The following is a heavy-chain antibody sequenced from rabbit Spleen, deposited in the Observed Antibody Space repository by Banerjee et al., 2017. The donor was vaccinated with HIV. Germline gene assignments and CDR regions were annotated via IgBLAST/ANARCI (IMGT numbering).Heavy chain of an antibody. V-gene: IGHV1S45*01. CDR1: GFSFSSSYW. CDR2: IYAGSSGNT. D-gene: IGHD1-1*01. CDR3: ARYFNGHYYNL. J-gene: IGHJ4*01. Sequence: QEQLEESGGDLVKPEGSLTLTCTASGFSFSSSYWIYWVRQAPGKGLEWIGCIYAGSSGNTYYATWAKGRFTISKTSSTTVTLQMTSLTAADTATYFCARYFNGHYYNLWGPGTLVTVS.